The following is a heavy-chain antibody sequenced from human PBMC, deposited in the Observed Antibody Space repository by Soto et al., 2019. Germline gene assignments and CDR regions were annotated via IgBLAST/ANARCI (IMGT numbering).Heavy chain of an antibody. CDR2: IIPIFGTA. CDR1: GGTFSSYA. V-gene: IGHV1-69*13. CDR3: ARDRYRSGGRCHPLLLDY. J-gene: IGHJ4*02. Sequence: SVKVSCKASGGTFSSYAISWVRQAPGQGLEWMGGIIPIFGTANYAQKFQGRVTITADESTSTAYMELSSLRSEDKAVYYCARDRYRSGGRCHPLLLDYWGQGTLVTVSS. D-gene: IGHD2-15*01.